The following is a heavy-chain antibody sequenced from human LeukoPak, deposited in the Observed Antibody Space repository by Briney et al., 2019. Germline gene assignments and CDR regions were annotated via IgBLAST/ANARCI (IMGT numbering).Heavy chain of an antibody. CDR3: ARLGIAAAGTDY. V-gene: IGHV3-21*01. CDR2: ISSSSSYI. CDR1: GFTFSSYS. D-gene: IGHD6-13*01. Sequence: GGSLRLSCAVSGFTFSSYSMNWVRQAPGKGLEWVSSISSSSSYIDYADSVKGRFTISRDNAKNSLYLQMNSLRAEDTAVYYCARLGIAAAGTDYWGQGTLVTVSS. J-gene: IGHJ4*02.